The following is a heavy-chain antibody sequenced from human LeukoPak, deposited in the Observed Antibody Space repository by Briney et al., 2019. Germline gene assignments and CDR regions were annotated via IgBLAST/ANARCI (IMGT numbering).Heavy chain of an antibody. D-gene: IGHD6-13*01. CDR2: IYTSGST. V-gene: IGHV4-4*07. J-gene: IGHJ6*03. CDR1: GGSISGYY. CDR3: ARAESGYSSSWSDYYYYMDV. Sequence: SETLSLTCTVSGGSISGYYWSWIRQPAGKGLEWIGRIYTSGSTNYNPSLKSRVTMSVDTSKNQFSLKLSSVTAADTAVYYCARAESGYSSSWSDYYYYMDVWGKGTTVTVSS.